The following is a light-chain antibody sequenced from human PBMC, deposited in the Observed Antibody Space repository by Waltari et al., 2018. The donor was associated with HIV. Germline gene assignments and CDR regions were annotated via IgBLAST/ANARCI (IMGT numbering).Light chain of an antibody. V-gene: IGKV3-15*01. CDR3: QQYKYWPPWT. Sequence: EIVMTQSPATLSVSLGERATLSCRASQSVRYNLAWYKQKPGQPPRLLIYGASTRATGIPARFIGSWSGTEFTLTISSLQSEDFAVYYCQQYKYWPPWTFGQGTKVDIK. CDR2: GAS. J-gene: IGKJ1*01. CDR1: QSVRYN.